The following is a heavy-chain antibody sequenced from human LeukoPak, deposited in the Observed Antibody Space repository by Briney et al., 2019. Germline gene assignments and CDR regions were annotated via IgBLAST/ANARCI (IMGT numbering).Heavy chain of an antibody. J-gene: IGHJ4*02. CDR3: AREKLGSDY. CDR2: ISSSSSTI. Sequence: GGSLRLSCAASGFTFSSYSMNWVRQAPGKGLEWVSYISSSSSTIYYADSVKGRFTISRDNAKNSLYLQMNSLRAEDTAVYYCAREKLGSDYWGQGTLVTVSS. CDR1: GFTFSSYS. D-gene: IGHD3-16*01. V-gene: IGHV3-48*01.